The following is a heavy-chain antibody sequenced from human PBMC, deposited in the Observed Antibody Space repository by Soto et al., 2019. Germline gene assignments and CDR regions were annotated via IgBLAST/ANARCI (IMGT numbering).Heavy chain of an antibody. J-gene: IGHJ5*02. V-gene: IGHV4-30-2*01. CDR3: ARVPGP. CDR2: IYHSGST. CDR1: GGSISSGGYS. Sequence: QLQLQESGSGLVKPSQTLSLTCAVSGGSISSGGYSWSWIRQPPGKGLDWIGYIYHSGSTYYNPSPXSXXTISVDRSKNQFSRKLSSVTAADTAVYYCARVPGPWGQGTLVTVSS.